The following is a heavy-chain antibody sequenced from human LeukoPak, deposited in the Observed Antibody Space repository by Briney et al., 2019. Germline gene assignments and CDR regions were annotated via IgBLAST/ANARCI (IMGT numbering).Heavy chain of an antibody. V-gene: IGHV1-2*02. CDR3: ARDIVVVPASGYYYYYMDV. CDR1: GYTFTGYY. Sequence: ASVKVSRKASGYTFTGYYMHWVRQAPGQGLEWMGWINPNSGGTNYAQKFQGRVTMTRDTSISTAYMELSRLRSDDTAVYYCARDIVVVPASGYYYYYMDVWGKGTTVTVSS. D-gene: IGHD2-2*01. CDR2: INPNSGGT. J-gene: IGHJ6*03.